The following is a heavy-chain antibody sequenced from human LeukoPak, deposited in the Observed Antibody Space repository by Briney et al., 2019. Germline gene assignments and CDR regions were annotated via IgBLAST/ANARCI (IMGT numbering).Heavy chain of an antibody. D-gene: IGHD6-13*01. CDR2: INPNSGGT. Sequence: ASVKVSCKASGYTFTGYYTHWVRQAPGQGLEWMGRINPNSGGTNYAQKFQGRVTMTRDTSISTAYMELSRLRSDDTAVYYCARGPYIAAAGVDYWGQGTLVTVSS. CDR1: GYTFTGYY. V-gene: IGHV1-2*06. J-gene: IGHJ4*02. CDR3: ARGPYIAAAGVDY.